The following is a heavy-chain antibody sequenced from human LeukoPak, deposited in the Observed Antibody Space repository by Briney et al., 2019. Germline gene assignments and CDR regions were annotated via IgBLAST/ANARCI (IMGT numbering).Heavy chain of an antibody. CDR3: ARGILYYDILTGYLTPYYYYGMDV. D-gene: IGHD3-9*01. CDR1: GGSCSGYY. V-gene: IGHV4-34*01. Sequence: PSETLSLTCAVYGGSCSGYYWSWMRQPPGKGLEWIGEISHSGSTNYNPSLKSRVTISVDTSKNQFSLKLSSVTAADTAVYYCARGILYYDILTGYLTPYYYYGMDVWGQGTTVTVSS. CDR2: ISHSGST. J-gene: IGHJ6*02.